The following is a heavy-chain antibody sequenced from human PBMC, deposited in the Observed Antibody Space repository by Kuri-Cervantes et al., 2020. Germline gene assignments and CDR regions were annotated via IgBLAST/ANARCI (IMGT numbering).Heavy chain of an antibody. CDR3: ARDRYSGYDYGYYYYYMDV. V-gene: IGHV3-48*04. CDR1: GFTFSSSS. Sequence: GESLKISCTASGFTFSSSSMNWVRQAPGKGLEWLSYISTSGTTIYYADSVKGRSTISRDNAKNSLYLQMNSLRAEDTAVYYCARDRYSGYDYGYYYYYMDVWGKGTTVTVSS. D-gene: IGHD5-12*01. CDR2: ISTSGTTI. J-gene: IGHJ6*03.